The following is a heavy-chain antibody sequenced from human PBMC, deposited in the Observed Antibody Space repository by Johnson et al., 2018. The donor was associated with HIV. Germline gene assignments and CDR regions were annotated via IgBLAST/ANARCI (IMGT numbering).Heavy chain of an antibody. CDR1: GFSFGDYG. D-gene: IGHD2-15*01. Sequence: VQLVESGGGLVQPGRSLRLSCTASGFSFGDYGMSWVRQAPGKGLEWVSVIYSGGSTYYADSVKGRFTISRDNSKNTLYLQMNSLRVEDTAVYYCVRDTGYCSGGRCDDAFDVWGQGTVVTVSS. CDR3: VRDTGYCSGGRCDDAFDV. V-gene: IGHV3-66*01. CDR2: IYSGGST. J-gene: IGHJ3*01.